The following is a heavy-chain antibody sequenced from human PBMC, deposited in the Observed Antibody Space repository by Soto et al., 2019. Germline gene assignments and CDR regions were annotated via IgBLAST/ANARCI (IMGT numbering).Heavy chain of an antibody. CDR2: IGSGGSPI. V-gene: IGHV3-11*01. D-gene: IGHD3-3*01. Sequence: QVRLVESGGGLVKPGGSLRISCAASGFTFNDYYMTWIRQAPGRGLECVSYIGSGGSPIYHTDSVRGRFTISRDNAKNSLYLQMNSLRVEDTAVYYCVRFCRSSRCSLYPYYNGMDVWGQGTTVTVSS. J-gene: IGHJ6*02. CDR1: GFTFNDYY. CDR3: VRFCRSSRCSLYPYYNGMDV.